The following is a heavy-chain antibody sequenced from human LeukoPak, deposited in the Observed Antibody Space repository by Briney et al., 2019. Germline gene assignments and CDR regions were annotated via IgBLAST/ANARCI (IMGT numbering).Heavy chain of an antibody. CDR1: GFTFSSHS. CDR3: ARVCGGDCYHLDY. J-gene: IGHJ4*02. D-gene: IGHD2-21*02. Sequence: GGSLRLSCAASGFTFSSHSVTWVRQAPGKGLEWVSYFSSSSSAISYADSVKGRFTISRDNAKNSLYLQMNSLRDEDTAVYYCARVCGGDCYHLDYWGQGTLVTVSS. CDR2: FSSSSSAI. V-gene: IGHV3-48*02.